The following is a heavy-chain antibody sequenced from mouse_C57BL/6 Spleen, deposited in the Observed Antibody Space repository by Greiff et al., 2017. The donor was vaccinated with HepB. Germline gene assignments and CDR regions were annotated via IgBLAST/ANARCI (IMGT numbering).Heavy chain of an antibody. CDR1: GYTFTNYW. J-gene: IGHJ2*01. D-gene: IGHD2-2*01. Sequence: VQLQQSGAELVRPGSSVKLSCKASGYTFTNYWMHWVKQRPIQSLEWIGNIYPSDSDTHYNQKFKDKATLTVDKSSSTAYMQLSRLTSKDSAVYYCARSGYPFDYWGQGTTLTVSS. CDR3: ARSGYPFDY. CDR2: IYPSDSDT. V-gene: IGHV1-52*01.